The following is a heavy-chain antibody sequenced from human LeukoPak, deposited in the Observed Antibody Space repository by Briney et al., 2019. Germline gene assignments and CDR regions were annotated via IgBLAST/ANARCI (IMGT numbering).Heavy chain of an antibody. CDR2: IIPILGIA. Sequence: GSSVKVSCKASGGTFSSYAISWVRQAPGQGLEWMGRIIPILGIANYAQRFQGRVTITADKSTSTAYMELSSLRPEDTAVYYCARLGDDNDSSGWFDPWGQGTLVTVSS. D-gene: IGHD3-22*01. CDR3: ARLGDDNDSSGWFDP. J-gene: IGHJ5*02. V-gene: IGHV1-69*04. CDR1: GGTFSSYA.